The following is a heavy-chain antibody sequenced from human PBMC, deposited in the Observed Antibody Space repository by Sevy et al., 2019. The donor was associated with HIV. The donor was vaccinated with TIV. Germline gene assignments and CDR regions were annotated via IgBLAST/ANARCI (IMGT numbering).Heavy chain of an antibody. CDR1: GFTFSSYA. D-gene: IGHD2-15*01. V-gene: IGHV3-30-3*01. CDR3: ARGTQDARYFDY. J-gene: IGHJ4*02. CDR2: ISYDGSNK. Sequence: GGSLRLSCAASGFTFSSYAMHWVRQAPGKGQEWVAVISYDGSNKYYADSVKGRFTISRDNSKNTLYLQMNSLRAEDTAVYYCARGTQDARYFDYWGQGTLVTVSS.